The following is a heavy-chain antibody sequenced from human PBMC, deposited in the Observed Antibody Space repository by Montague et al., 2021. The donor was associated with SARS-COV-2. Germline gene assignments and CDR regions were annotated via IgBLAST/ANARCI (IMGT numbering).Heavy chain of an antibody. Sequence: SETLSLTCSVSGDSISRYYWSWIRQSDGKGLEWIGRIYTWGYVNYNPALQSRVSMSVDTSKGQVSLNVTSVTAADTAVYYCARAIWHLDVWGRGILATVSS. CDR3: ARAIWHLDV. CDR2: IYTWGYV. V-gene: IGHV4-4*07. CDR1: GDSISRYY. J-gene: IGHJ2*01.